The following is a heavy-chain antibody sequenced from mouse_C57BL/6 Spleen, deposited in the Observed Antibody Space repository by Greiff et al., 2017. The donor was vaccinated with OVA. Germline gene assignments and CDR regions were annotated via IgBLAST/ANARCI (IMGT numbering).Heavy chain of an antibody. CDR1: GYAFSSSW. Sequence: QVQLQQSGPELVKPGASVKISCKASGYAFSSSWMNWVKQRPGKGLEWIGRIYPGDGDTNYNGKFKGKATLTADKSSSTAYMQLSSLTSEDSAVYFCARGGYYYGSGGNFDYWGQGTTLTVSS. J-gene: IGHJ2*01. CDR3: ARGGYYYGSGGNFDY. CDR2: IYPGDGDT. V-gene: IGHV1-82*01. D-gene: IGHD1-1*01.